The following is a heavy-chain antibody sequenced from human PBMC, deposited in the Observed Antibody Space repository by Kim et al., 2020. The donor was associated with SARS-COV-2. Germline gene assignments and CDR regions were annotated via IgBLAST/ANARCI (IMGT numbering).Heavy chain of an antibody. CDR3: GRVAEWFPDTFYFDY. CDR1: GYTFTSYA. D-gene: IGHD3-10*01. J-gene: IGHJ4*02. V-gene: IGHV7-4-1*02. Sequence: ASVKVSCKASGYTFTSYAINWVRQAPGQGLEWMGWINTNTGNQSYARAFTGRFVFSLDTYVSTTYLQISSLKAEETAVYYCGRVAEWFPDTFYFDYWGQGTLVTVSS. CDR2: INTNTGNQ.